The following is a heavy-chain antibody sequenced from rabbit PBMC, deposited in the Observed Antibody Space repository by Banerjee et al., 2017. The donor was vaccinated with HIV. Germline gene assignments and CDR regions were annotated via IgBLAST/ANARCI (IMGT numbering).Heavy chain of an antibody. V-gene: IGHV1S45*01. CDR2: INTISGDT. Sequence: QEHLEESGGDLVKPEGSLTLTCTASGFSFSNGYVMCWVRQAPGKGLEWIACINTISGDTVYATWAKGRFTISKASWTTVTLQMTSLAAADTATYFCARYESGYFTLWGPGTLVTVS. J-gene: IGHJ4*01. CDR1: GFSFSNGYV. D-gene: IGHD1-1*01. CDR3: ARYESGYFTL.